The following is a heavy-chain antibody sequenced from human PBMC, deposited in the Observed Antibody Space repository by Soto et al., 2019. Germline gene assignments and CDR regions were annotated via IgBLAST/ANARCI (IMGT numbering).Heavy chain of an antibody. D-gene: IGHD2-2*01. CDR1: GFAFITYY. V-gene: IGHV1-46*01. CDR2: INPSGGDT. Sequence: GASVKVSCKASGFAFITYYMHWVRQAPGQGLEWVGTINPSGGDTSYAQKFQGRVTMTRDTSTNTLYMEISSLRSEDTAVYYCARGRYCSSTSCGNYYYYYGMDVWDQGTTVTVSS. J-gene: IGHJ6*02. CDR3: ARGRYCSSTSCGNYYYYYGMDV.